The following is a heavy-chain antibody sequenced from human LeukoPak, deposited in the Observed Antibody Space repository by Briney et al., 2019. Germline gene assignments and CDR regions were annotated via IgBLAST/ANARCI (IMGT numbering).Heavy chain of an antibody. CDR1: GFTFSRHS. J-gene: IGHJ4*02. Sequence: PGGSLRLSCAASGFTFSRHSINWVRQAPGKGLEWVSSISTSSSYIYYADSVKGRFTISRDNAKNSLYLQMNSLRAEDTAVYYCARDAEVDTAMGPMHNDYWGQGTLVTVSS. V-gene: IGHV3-21*01. CDR2: ISTSSSYI. D-gene: IGHD5-18*01. CDR3: ARDAEVDTAMGPMHNDY.